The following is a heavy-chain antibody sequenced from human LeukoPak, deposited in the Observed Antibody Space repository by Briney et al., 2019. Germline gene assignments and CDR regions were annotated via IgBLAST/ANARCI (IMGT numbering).Heavy chain of an antibody. V-gene: IGHV4-59*01. J-gene: IGHJ3*02. CDR1: GGSISSYY. CDR3: ARRMNTIFGVVSHAFDI. D-gene: IGHD3-3*01. CDR2: IYYSGST. Sequence: SETLSLTCTVSGGSISSYYWSWIRQPPGKGLEWIGYIYYSGSTNYNPSLKSRVTISVDTSKNQFSLKLSSVTTADTAVYYCARRMNTIFGVVSHAFDIWGQGTMVTVSS.